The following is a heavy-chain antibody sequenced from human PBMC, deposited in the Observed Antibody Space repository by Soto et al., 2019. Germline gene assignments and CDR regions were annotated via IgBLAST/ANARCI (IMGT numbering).Heavy chain of an antibody. CDR1: GFTFYSYA. CDR3: AKRGDSYYYGMNV. J-gene: IGHJ6*02. D-gene: IGHD3-16*01. Sequence: EVQLLASGGGLVQPGGSLRLSCAASGFTFYSYAMDWVRQAPGKGLEWVSSISARSDNTYYADSVKGRFTISRDHSKSTLNLQVNSLRAEDTAIYYCAKRGDSYYYGMNVWGQGTTVTVSS. CDR2: ISARSDNT. V-gene: IGHV3-23*01.